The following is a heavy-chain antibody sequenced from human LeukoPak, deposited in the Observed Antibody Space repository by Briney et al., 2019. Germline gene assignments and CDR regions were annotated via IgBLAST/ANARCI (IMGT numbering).Heavy chain of an antibody. CDR3: ATLRYYDSSGYSGPADY. CDR1: GFTFDDYA. D-gene: IGHD3-22*01. J-gene: IGHJ4*02. V-gene: IGHV3-9*01. Sequence: RSGGSLRLSCAASGFTFDDYAMHWVRQAPGKGLEWVSGISWDSGSIGYADSVKGRFTISRDNAKSSLYLQMNSLRAEDTALYYCATLRYYDSSGYSGPADYWGQGTLVTVSS. CDR2: ISWDSGSI.